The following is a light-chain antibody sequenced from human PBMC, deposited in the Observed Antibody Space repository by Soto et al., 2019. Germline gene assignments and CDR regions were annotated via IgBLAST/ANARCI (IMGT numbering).Light chain of an antibody. CDR1: SSNSGAGYD. J-gene: IGLJ2*01. V-gene: IGLV1-40*01. CDR3: QSYDSSLSGSVV. Sequence: QSVLTQPPSVSGAPGQRVTIPCTGSSSNSGAGYDVHWYQQLPGSAPRLLIYGNTNRPSGVPDRFSGSKSGTSASLAITGLQAEDEADYYCQSYDSSLSGSVVFGGGTKLTVL. CDR2: GNT.